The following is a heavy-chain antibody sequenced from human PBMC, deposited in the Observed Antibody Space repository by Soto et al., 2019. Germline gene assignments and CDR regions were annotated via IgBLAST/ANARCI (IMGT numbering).Heavy chain of an antibody. D-gene: IGHD2-15*01. V-gene: IGHV4-4*02. Sequence: QVQLQESGPGLVKPSGTLSLTCAVSSGSISSSNWWSWVRQPPGKGLEWIGEIYHSGSTNYNPSLKSRVIISVDKSKNQFSLKLSSVTAADTAVYYCARYGCSGGSCYSGKLYYYYYMDVWGKGTTVTVSS. CDR1: SGSISSSNW. J-gene: IGHJ6*03. CDR2: IYHSGST. CDR3: ARYGCSGGSCYSGKLYYYYYMDV.